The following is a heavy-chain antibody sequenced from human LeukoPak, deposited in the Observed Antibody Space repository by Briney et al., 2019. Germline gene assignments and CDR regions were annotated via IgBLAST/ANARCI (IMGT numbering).Heavy chain of an antibody. J-gene: IGHJ6*02. Sequence: ASVKVSCKASGYTFTSYDINWVRQATGQGLEWMGWMNPNSGNTGYAQKFQGRVTMTRNTSISTAYMELSSLRSEDTAVYYCARSWELRHGMDVWGQGTTVTVSS. CDR1: GYTFTSYD. D-gene: IGHD1-26*01. CDR3: ARSWELRHGMDV. V-gene: IGHV1-8*01. CDR2: MNPNSGNT.